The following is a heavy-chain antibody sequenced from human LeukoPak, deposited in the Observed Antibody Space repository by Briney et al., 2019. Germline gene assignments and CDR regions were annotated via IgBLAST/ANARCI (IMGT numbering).Heavy chain of an antibody. V-gene: IGHV4-59*01. D-gene: IGHD3-9*01. J-gene: IGHJ3*02. CDR1: GGSISSYY. CDR3: ARAPGYMYVFDI. Sequence: SETLSLTCTVSGGSISSYYWSWIRQPPGKGLEWIGYIYYSGSTNYNPSLKSRVTISVDTSKNQFSLKLSSVTAADTAVYYCARAPGYMYVFDIWGQGTMVTASS. CDR2: IYYSGST.